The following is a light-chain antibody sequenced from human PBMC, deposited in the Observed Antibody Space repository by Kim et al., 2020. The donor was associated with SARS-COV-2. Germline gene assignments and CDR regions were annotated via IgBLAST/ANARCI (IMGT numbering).Light chain of an antibody. J-gene: IGLJ2*01. CDR3: AAWDDSLSGRI. CDR2: GSR. V-gene: IGLV1-44*01. CDR1: TSNIGTNT. Sequence: GQRVTISCSGSTSNIGTNTVNWYQHLPGAAPKLIIYGSRERPSGGPDRFSGSHSGTSASLAISGLQSEDEADYYCAAWDDSLSGRIFGGGTQLTVL.